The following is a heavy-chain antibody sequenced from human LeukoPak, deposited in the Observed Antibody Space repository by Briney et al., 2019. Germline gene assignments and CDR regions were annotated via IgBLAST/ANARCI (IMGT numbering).Heavy chain of an antibody. CDR2: IYSGGST. Sequence: GGSLRLSCAASGFTVSSNYMSWVRQAPGKGLEWVSLIYSGGSTHYADSVKGRFTVSRDNSKNTLYLQMNSLRAEDTAVYYCARVGIVGSDYGDYVNYFDYWGQGTLVTVSS. CDR1: GFTVSSNY. D-gene: IGHD4-17*01. CDR3: ARVGIVGSDYGDYVNYFDY. V-gene: IGHV3-53*01. J-gene: IGHJ4*02.